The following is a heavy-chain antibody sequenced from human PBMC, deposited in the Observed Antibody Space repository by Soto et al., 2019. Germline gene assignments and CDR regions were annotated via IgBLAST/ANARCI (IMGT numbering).Heavy chain of an antibody. V-gene: IGHV3-23*01. CDR2: ISGSGGST. J-gene: IGHJ1*01. CDR3: AKDRRGYSYISPAEYFQH. Sequence: GGSLRLSCAASGFTFSSYAMSWVRQAPGKGLEWVSAISGSGGSTYYADSVKGRFTISRDNSKNTLYLQMNSLRAEDTAVYYCAKDRRGYSYISPAEYFQHWGQGTLVTVSS. CDR1: GFTFSSYA. D-gene: IGHD5-18*01.